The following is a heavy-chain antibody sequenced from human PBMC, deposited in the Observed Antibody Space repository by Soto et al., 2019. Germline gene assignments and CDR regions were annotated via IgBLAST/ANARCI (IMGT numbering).Heavy chain of an antibody. CDR2: IYYTGTT. J-gene: IGHJ5*02. D-gene: IGHD2-15*01. CDR3: ASALYCSGGSCSFDP. CDR1: GGSIRDYY. V-gene: IGHV4-59*01. Sequence: PSETLSLTCTVSGGSIRDYYWGWIRQSPGKGLDWIGYIYYTGTTKYNPSLKSRVTISIDTSKNQFSLKLTSVTAADTAVYYCASALYCSGGSCSFDPWGQGTLVTVSS.